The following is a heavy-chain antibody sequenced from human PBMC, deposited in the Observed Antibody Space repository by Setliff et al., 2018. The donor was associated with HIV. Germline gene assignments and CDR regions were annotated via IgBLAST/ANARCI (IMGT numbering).Heavy chain of an antibody. CDR3: ARGLTAPAAAGS. J-gene: IGHJ5*02. V-gene: IGHV4-38-2*02. CDR1: GYSLSSASY. D-gene: IGHD6-13*01. Sequence: SETLSLTCSASGYSLSSASYWGWIRQSPEKGLEWIGSISLSGSTYYNPSLQSRVTISIDMSKNHFSLNLKSVTAADTAIYYCARGLTAPAAAGSWGQGMLVTVS. CDR2: ISLSGST.